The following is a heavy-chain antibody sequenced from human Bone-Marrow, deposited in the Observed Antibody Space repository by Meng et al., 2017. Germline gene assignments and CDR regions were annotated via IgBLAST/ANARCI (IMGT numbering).Heavy chain of an antibody. CDR3: ARGGSYFYYYYYGMDV. V-gene: IGHV1-69*06. D-gene: IGHD1-26*01. CDR1: GGTFSSYA. CDR2: IIPIFGTA. Sequence: SVKVSCKASGGTFSSYAISWVRQAPGQGLEWMGGIIPIFGTANYAQKFQGRVTITADKSTSTAYMELSSLRSEDTAVYYCARGGSYFYYYYYGMDVWGQGTTVTVSS. J-gene: IGHJ6*02.